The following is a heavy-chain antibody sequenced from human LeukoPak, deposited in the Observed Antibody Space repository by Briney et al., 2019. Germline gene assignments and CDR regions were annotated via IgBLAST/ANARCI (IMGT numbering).Heavy chain of an antibody. V-gene: IGHV4-39*07. CDR2: IYYSGST. D-gene: IGHD3-10*01. J-gene: IGHJ5*02. Sequence: SETLSLTCTVSGGSISSSSYYWGWIRQPPGKGLEWIGSIYYSGSTYYNPSLKSRVTISVDTSKNQFSLKLSSVTAADTAVYYRARDFSQRITMVRGVMPAWGQGTLVTVSS. CDR1: GGSISSSSYY. CDR3: ARDFSQRITMVRGVMPA.